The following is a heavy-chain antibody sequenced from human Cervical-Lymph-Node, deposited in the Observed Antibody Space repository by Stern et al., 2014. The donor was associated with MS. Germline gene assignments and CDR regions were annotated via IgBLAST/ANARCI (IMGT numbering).Heavy chain of an antibody. V-gene: IGHV4-61*01. CDR3: ARDGYSSTEYYLEY. D-gene: IGHD2-2*01. J-gene: IGHJ4*02. CDR1: GDSISRRSYY. Sequence: QLQLQESGPGLVKPSETLSLTCTVSGDSISRRSYYWSWIRQPPGKGLEWIGFIYYGESTKYNPSLNSRVTILQDSSKNQISLKLSSVTAADSAVYYCARDGYSSTEYYLEYWGQGILVTVSS. CDR2: IYYGEST.